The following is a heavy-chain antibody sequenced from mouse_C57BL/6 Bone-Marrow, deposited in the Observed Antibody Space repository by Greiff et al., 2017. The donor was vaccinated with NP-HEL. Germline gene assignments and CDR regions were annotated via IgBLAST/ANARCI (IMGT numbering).Heavy chain of an antibody. D-gene: IGHD1-1*01. J-gene: IGHJ1*03. Sequence: EVQLHPSGPELVKPGASVQISCKASGYTFTDYYMNWVKQSHGKSLEWIGDINPNNGGTSYNQKFKGKATLTEDKTSSTAYMELRSLTSEDSAVYNGARGYGSSHWYFDGWGTETTVTGSS. CDR2: INPNNGGT. V-gene: IGHV1-26*01. CDR1: GYTFTDYY. CDR3: ARGYGSSHWYFDG.